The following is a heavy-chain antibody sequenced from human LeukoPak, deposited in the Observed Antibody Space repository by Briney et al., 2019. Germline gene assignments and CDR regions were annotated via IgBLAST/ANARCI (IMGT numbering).Heavy chain of an antibody. CDR1: GGIFSSYA. D-gene: IGHD5-18*01. V-gene: IGHV1-69*01. J-gene: IGHJ4*02. Sequence: ASVKVSCKASGGIFSSYAISWVRQAPGQGLEWMGGIIPIFGTANYAQKFQGRVTITADESTSTAYMELSSLRSEDTAVYYCARFSTGYSYAPIDYWGQGTLVTVSS. CDR2: IIPIFGTA. CDR3: ARFSTGYSYAPIDY.